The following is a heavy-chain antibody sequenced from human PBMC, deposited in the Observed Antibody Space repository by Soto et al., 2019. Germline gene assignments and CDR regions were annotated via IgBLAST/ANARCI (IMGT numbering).Heavy chain of an antibody. CDR1: GYTFTGYY. D-gene: IGHD2-15*01. V-gene: IGHV1-2*02. CDR3: AARGALYCSGGSCYGGFDY. J-gene: IGHJ4*02. CDR2: INPNSGGT. Sequence: GASVKVSCKASGYTFTGYYMHWVRQAPGQGLEWIGWINPNSGGTNYAQKFQDRVTITRDMSTSTAYMELSSLRSEDTAVYYCAARGALYCSGGSCYGGFDYWGQGTLVTVSS.